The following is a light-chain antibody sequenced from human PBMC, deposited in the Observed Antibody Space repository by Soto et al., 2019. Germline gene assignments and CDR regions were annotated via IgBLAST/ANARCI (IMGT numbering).Light chain of an antibody. CDR1: SSNIGSNT. CDR2: SNN. V-gene: IGLV1-44*01. J-gene: IGLJ1*01. Sequence: QSVLTQPTSASGTPGQRVTISCSGSSSNIGSNTVNWYQQLPGTAPKLLIYSNNQRPSGVPDRFSGSKSGTSASLAISCRQSEDEADYYCAAWDESLNGYVFGTGTKLTVL. CDR3: AAWDESLNGYV.